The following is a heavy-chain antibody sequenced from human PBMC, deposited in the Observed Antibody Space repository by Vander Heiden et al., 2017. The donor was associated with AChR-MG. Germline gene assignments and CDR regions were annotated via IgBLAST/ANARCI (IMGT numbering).Heavy chain of an antibody. V-gene: IGHV3-30*18. CDR2: VSYGGGVQ. D-gene: IGHD3-3*01. CDR1: GFSFSMYG. CDR3: AKGITTKAGPWYFDL. J-gene: IGHJ2*01. Sequence: QVQLVESGGGVVQPGRSLRLSCAASGFSFSMYGMHWLRQAPDKGLEWVAVVSYGGGVQYYADSVKGRFTISRDNSKNTVFLQMNSLSADDTALYYCAKGITTKAGPWYFDLWGRGTLVTVSS.